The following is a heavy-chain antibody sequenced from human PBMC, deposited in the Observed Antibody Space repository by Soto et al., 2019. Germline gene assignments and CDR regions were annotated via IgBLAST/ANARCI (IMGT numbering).Heavy chain of an antibody. D-gene: IGHD3-16*01. CDR1: GFTFSSYA. CDR2: ISGSGGGT. Sequence: GGSLRLSCAASGFTFSSYAMSCVRQALGKGLEWVSTISGSGGGTYYADSVKGRFTISRDNSKNTLYLQMNSLRAEDTAVYYYVRVLIIRNEPASSDFWGQETLGTASS. V-gene: IGHV3-23*01. J-gene: IGHJ4*02. CDR3: VRVLIIRNEPASSDF.